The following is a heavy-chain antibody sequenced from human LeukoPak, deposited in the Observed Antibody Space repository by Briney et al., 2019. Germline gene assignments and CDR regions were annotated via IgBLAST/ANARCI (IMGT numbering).Heavy chain of an antibody. D-gene: IGHD3-10*01. CDR3: ARPQRPRTRITMVRGAAPDAFGI. Sequence: ASVKVSCKASGYTFTSYYMHWVRQAPGQGLEWMGIINPSGGSTSYAQKFQGRVTMTRDMSTSTVYMELSSLRSEDTAVYYCARPQRPRTRITMVRGAAPDAFGIWGQGTMVTVSS. J-gene: IGHJ3*02. V-gene: IGHV1-46*01. CDR1: GYTFTSYY. CDR2: INPSGGST.